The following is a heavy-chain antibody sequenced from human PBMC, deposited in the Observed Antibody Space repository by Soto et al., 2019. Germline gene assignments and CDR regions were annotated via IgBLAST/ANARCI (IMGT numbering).Heavy chain of an antibody. CDR1: GFTFSSYG. CDR2: IWYDVSNK. D-gene: IGHD4-4*01. V-gene: IGHV3-33*01. Sequence: QVQLVESGGGVVQPGRSLRLSCAASGFTFSSYGMHWVRQAPGKGLEWVAVIWYDVSNKYYADSVKGRFTISRDNSKKTLYLQMNSLRAEDTAVYYCAREPTVTTWVDYYYYMDVWGKGTTVTVSS. J-gene: IGHJ6*03. CDR3: AREPTVTTWVDYYYYMDV.